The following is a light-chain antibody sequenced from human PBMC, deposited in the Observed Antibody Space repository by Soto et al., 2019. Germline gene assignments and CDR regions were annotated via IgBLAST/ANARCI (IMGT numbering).Light chain of an antibody. V-gene: IGLV2-14*01. Sequence: QSALTQPASVSGSPGQSITISCTGTSSDVGGYNYVSWYQQHPGKAPKLMIYEVSNRPSGVSNRFSGSKSGNTASLTISGFQAEDEADYYCSSYTSSSTWVFGGGTPLTVL. CDR2: EVS. J-gene: IGLJ3*02. CDR3: SSYTSSSTWV. CDR1: SSDVGGYNY.